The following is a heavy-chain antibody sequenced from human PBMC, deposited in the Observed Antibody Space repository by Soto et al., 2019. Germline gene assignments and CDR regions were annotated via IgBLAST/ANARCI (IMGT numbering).Heavy chain of an antibody. CDR1: GYTLSHYG. CDR3: AAGDSSDTGDH. V-gene: IGHV1-69*13. D-gene: IGHD5-18*01. J-gene: IGHJ4*02. Sequence: SVKVSCKASGYTLSHYGVSWVRQVPGKGLEWMGGTTAILGTRDYAQKFQGRMTITSDESTTTSYMELNSLTSDDTAVYYCAAGDSSDTGDHWGQGTLVTVSS. CDR2: TTAILGTR.